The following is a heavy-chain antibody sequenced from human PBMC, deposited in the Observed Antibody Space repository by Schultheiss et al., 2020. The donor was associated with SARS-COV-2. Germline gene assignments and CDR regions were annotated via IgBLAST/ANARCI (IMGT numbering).Heavy chain of an antibody. CDR2: ISAYNGNT. CDR1: GGTFSSYA. V-gene: IGHV1-18*01. D-gene: IGHD5-12*01. CDR3: ARTYSGYETLSPYYFDY. J-gene: IGHJ4*02. Sequence: ASVKVSCKASGGTFSSYAISWVRQAPGQGLEWMGWISAYNGNTNYAQKLQGRVTMTTDTSTSTAYMELRSLRSDDTAVYYCARTYSGYETLSPYYFDYWGQGTLVTVSS.